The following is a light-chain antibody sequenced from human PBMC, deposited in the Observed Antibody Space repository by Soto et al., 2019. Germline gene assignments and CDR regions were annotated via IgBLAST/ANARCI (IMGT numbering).Light chain of an antibody. CDR2: VAS. Sequence: DIQMTQSPSSLSASVGDRVTITCRASQKIRTFLNWYQQKPGQAPRLLIYVASSRATGIPDRFSGSGSGTDFTLTISSLQPEDFATYYCQQSYSTPVTFGQGTKVDI. CDR1: QKIRTF. J-gene: IGKJ1*01. V-gene: IGKV1-39*01. CDR3: QQSYSTPVT.